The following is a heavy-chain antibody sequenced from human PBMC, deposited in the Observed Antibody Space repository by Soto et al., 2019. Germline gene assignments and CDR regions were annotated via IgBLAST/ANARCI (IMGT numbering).Heavy chain of an antibody. V-gene: IGHV1-18*04. CDR3: ARELIRYYYYMDV. CDR2: ISAYNGDT. J-gene: IGHJ6*03. CDR1: GYTFTGYY. Sequence: ASVKVSCKASGYTFTGYYMHWVRQAPGQGLEWMGWISAYNGDTNYAQKLQGRVTMTTDTSTSTAYMELRSLRSDDTAVYYCARELIRYYYYMDVWGKGTTVTVSS.